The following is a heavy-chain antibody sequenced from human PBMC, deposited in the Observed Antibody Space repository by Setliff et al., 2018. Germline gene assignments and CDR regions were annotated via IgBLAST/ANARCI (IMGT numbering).Heavy chain of an antibody. D-gene: IGHD1-26*01. CDR2: IFHSGNT. J-gene: IGHJ6*03. CDR3: ARAPTTYYMYYMDV. CDR1: GFSIRDLYF. Sequence: SETLSLTCSVSGFSIRDLYFWGWVRQPPGMGLEWIGHIFHSGNTYYNSSLRGRVTISMDTSQNQFSLRLESVTAADTAVYFCARAPTTYYMYYMDVWGEGTTVTVSS. V-gene: IGHV4-38-2*02.